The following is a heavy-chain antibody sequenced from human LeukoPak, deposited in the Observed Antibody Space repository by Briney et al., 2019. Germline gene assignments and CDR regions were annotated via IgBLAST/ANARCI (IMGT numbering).Heavy chain of an antibody. J-gene: IGHJ4*02. D-gene: IGHD3-22*01. V-gene: IGHV3-66*01. Sequence: GGSLRLSCAASGFTVSSNYMSWVRQAPGKGLEWVSVIYSGGSTYYADSVKGRFTISRDNSKNTLYLQMNSLRAEDTAVYYCARDSSGYNDYWGQGTLLTVSS. CDR2: IYSGGST. CDR3: ARDSSGYNDY. CDR1: GFTVSSNY.